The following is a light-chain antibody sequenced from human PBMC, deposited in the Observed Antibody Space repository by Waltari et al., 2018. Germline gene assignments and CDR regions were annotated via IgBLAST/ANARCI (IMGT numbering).Light chain of an antibody. J-gene: IGKJ2*01. Sequence: DIVMTQSPGSLAVPLGERATINCKSSQSVLYSSNNKNCLAWYQQRPGHPPKLLIYWASTRESGVPDRVSGSGSGTDFTLTISSLQAEDVAIYYCQQCYSTPYTFGQGTKLEIK. CDR1: QSVLYSSNNKNC. CDR2: WAS. CDR3: QQCYSTPYT. V-gene: IGKV4-1*01.